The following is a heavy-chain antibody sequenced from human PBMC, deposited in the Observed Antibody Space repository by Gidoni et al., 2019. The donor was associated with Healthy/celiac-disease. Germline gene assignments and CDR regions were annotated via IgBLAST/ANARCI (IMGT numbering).Heavy chain of an antibody. V-gene: IGHV3-33*08. CDR1: GVTVSSYC. CDR3: ARDRHDSSGYYPLVFDY. CDR2: IWYDGSNK. J-gene: IGHJ4*02. Sequence: QVQLVESVGGVVQPGRSLRLSCAASGVTVSSYCMHWVRQASGKGLEWVEVIWYDGSNKYYADSVKGRFNISRENSKNTLYMQMNSLRAEDTAVYYCARDRHDSSGYYPLVFDYWGQGTLVTVSS. D-gene: IGHD3-22*01.